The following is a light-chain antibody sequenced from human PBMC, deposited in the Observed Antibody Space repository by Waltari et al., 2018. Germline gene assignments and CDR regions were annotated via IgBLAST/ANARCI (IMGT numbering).Light chain of an antibody. J-gene: IGKJ4*01. CDR1: QAISSW. CDR3: QQAKTFPLT. V-gene: IGKV1-12*01. Sequence: DIQMTQSPSSVSASVGDTVAITCRSSQAISSWLAWYQQKPGKAPELLIYAASSLQSGVPSRFSGSGSGTDFTLIITSLQPEDFAIYYCQQAKTFPLTFGGGTKVEIK. CDR2: AAS.